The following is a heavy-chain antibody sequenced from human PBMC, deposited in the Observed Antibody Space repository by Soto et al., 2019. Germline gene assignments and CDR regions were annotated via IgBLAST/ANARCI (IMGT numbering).Heavy chain of an antibody. CDR2: IIPIFGTA. V-gene: IGHV1-69*13. D-gene: IGHD3-3*01. Sequence: ASVKVSCKASGGTFSSYAISWVRQAPGQGLEWMGGIIPIFGTANYAQKFQGRVTITADESTSTAYMELSSLRSEDTAVYYCARETAKGDYDFWSGYRANAFEIWGQGTMVTVSS. CDR1: GGTFSSYA. CDR3: ARETAKGDYDFWSGYRANAFEI. J-gene: IGHJ3*02.